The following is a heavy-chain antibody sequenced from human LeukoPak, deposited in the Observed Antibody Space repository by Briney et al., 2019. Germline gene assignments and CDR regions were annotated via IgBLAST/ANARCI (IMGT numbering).Heavy chain of an antibody. J-gene: IGHJ3*02. CDR2: IHTRGST. CDR1: GGSISSYY. Sequence: SETLSLTCTVSGGSISSYYWSWIRQPPGKGLEWIGYIHTRGSTNYNPSLKSRLTISVDTSKNQFSLKLSSVTAADTAVYYCARTEWLFNAFDIWGLGTMVTVSS. D-gene: IGHD3-3*01. CDR3: ARTEWLFNAFDI. V-gene: IGHV4-4*09.